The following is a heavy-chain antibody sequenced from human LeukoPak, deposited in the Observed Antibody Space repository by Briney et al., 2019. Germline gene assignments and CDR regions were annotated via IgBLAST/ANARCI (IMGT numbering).Heavy chain of an antibody. Sequence: GTPLRLSCVASGLTFRNYGFHWVRQAPGKGLEWVAIIYSGGGTTKYYAESVKDRFTITRDDSKDTLYLQMNSLRAEDTAVYYCVVILVPGGVWHFDLWGRGTLVTVSS. CDR2: IYSGGGTTK. CDR3: VVILVPGGVWHFDL. CDR1: GLTFRNYG. V-gene: IGHV3-33*03. D-gene: IGHD2-2*01. J-gene: IGHJ2*01.